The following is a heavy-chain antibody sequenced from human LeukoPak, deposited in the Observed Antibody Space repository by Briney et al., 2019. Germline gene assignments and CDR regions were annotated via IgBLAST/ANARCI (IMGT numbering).Heavy chain of an antibody. CDR1: GGSIRGSSHY. J-gene: IGHJ3*02. CDR2: IDYSGST. CDR3: ARHPILGYCSSTSCSPDAFDI. Sequence: SETLSLTCTVSGGSIRGSSHYWGWIRQPPGKGLEWIATIDYSGSTYYNASLKSRVTISADTSKSQFSLKLSSVTAADTAVYYCARHPILGYCSSTSCSPDAFDIWGQGTMVTVSS. D-gene: IGHD2-2*01. V-gene: IGHV4-39*07.